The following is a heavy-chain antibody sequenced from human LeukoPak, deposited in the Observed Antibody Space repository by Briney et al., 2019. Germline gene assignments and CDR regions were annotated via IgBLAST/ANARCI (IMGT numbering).Heavy chain of an antibody. Sequence: PGRSLRLSCAASGFTFSSYGMHWVRLAPGKGLEWVAVIWYDGSNKYYADSVKGRFTISRDNSKNTLYLQMNSLRAEDTAVYYCAKDTSGYCSGGSCYSVFDYWGQGTLVTVSS. V-gene: IGHV3-33*06. CDR3: AKDTSGYCSGGSCYSVFDY. CDR2: IWYDGSNK. D-gene: IGHD2-15*01. CDR1: GFTFSSYG. J-gene: IGHJ4*02.